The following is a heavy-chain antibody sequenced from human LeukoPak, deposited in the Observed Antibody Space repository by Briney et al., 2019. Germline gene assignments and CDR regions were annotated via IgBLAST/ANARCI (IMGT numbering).Heavy chain of an antibody. J-gene: IGHJ4*02. CDR3: AREGARSGSYYFDY. CDR2: IYYSGST. V-gene: IGHV4-59*11. D-gene: IGHD1-26*01. CDR1: GGSISSHY. Sequence: SETLSLTCTVSGGSISSHYWSWIRQPPGKGLEWIGYIYYSGSTNYNPSLKSRVTISVDTSKNQFSLKLSSVTAADTAVYYCAREGARSGSYYFDYWGQGTLVTVSS.